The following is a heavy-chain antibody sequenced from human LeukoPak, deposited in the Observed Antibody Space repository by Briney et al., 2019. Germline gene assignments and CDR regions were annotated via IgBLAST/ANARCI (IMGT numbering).Heavy chain of an antibody. V-gene: IGHV3-66*01. CDR1: GFTVSSNY. D-gene: IGHD3-22*01. J-gene: IGHJ3*02. Sequence: PGGSLRLSCAASGFTVSSNYMSWVRQAPGKGLEWVSVIYSGGSTYYADSVKGRFTISRDNSKNTLYLQMNSLRAEDTAVYYCAIRSSGYLDAFDIWGQGTMVTVSS. CDR2: IYSGGST. CDR3: AIRSSGYLDAFDI.